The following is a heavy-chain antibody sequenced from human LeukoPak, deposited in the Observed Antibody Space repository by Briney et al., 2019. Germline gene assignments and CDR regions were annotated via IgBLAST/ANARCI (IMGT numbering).Heavy chain of an antibody. CDR2: FDPEDGET. D-gene: IGHD6-19*01. V-gene: IGHV1-24*01. J-gene: IGHJ4*02. CDR3: ATRPTYWGIAVAAAGEGVYFDY. Sequence: ASVKVSCKVSGYTLTELSMHWVRQAPGKGLEWMGGFDPEDGETIYAQKFQDRVTMTEDTSTDTAYMELSSLRSEDTAVYYCATRPTYWGIAVAAAGEGVYFDYWGQGTLVTVSS. CDR1: GYTLTELS.